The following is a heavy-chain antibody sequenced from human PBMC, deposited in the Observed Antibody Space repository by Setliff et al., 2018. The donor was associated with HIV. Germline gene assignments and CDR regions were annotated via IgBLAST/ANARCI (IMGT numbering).Heavy chain of an antibody. Sequence: SETLSLTCTVSGGSTSTYYWNWIRQSPGTGLEWIGDINYRGVTYYNPSLKSRVTFSLDTSKNQFSLTLTSVTAADTAVYYCARDSNPAGSPGYEYARRGAFDLWGPGTPVTVSS. CDR1: GGSTSTYY. J-gene: IGHJ3*01. D-gene: IGHD5-12*01. V-gene: IGHV4-59*01. CDR3: ARDSNPAGSPGYEYARRGAFDL. CDR2: INYRGVT.